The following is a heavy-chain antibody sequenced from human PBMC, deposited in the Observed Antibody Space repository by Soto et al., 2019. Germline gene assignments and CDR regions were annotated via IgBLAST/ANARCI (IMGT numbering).Heavy chain of an antibody. J-gene: IGHJ6*02. CDR3: AREAAGDSSGYYGYYYGMDV. CDR1: GFTFSSYG. CDR2: IWYDGSNK. Sequence: VQLVESGGGVVQPGRSLRLSCAASGFTFSSYGMHWVRQAPGKGLEWVAVIWYDGSNKYYADSVKGRFTISRDNSKNTLYLQMNSLRAEDTAVYYCAREAAGDSSGYYGYYYGMDVWGQGTTVTVSS. D-gene: IGHD3-22*01. V-gene: IGHV3-33*01.